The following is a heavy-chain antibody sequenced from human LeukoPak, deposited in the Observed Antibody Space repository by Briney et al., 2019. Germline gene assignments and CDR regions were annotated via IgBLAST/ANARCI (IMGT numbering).Heavy chain of an antibody. Sequence: SETLSLTCTVSGGSISSYYWSWIRQPPGKGLEWIGYIYYSGSTNYNPSLKSRATISVDTSKNQFSLKLSSVTAADTAVYYCARVQGNRYCSGGSCYTQRYYGMDVWGQGTTVTVSS. V-gene: IGHV4-59*01. D-gene: IGHD2-15*01. CDR1: GGSISSYY. J-gene: IGHJ6*02. CDR2: IYYSGST. CDR3: ARVQGNRYCSGGSCYTQRYYGMDV.